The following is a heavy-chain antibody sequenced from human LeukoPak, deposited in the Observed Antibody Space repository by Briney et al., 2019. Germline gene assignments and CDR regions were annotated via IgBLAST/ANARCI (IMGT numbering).Heavy chain of an antibody. CDR3: AKDDIVVVVAATYYYYYGMDV. CDR2: ISGSGGST. J-gene: IGHJ6*02. Sequence: GGSLRLSCAASGFSFSSYAMSWVRQAPGKGLEWVSAISGSGGSTYYADSVKGRFTISRDNSKNTLYLQMNSLRAEDTAVYYYAKDDIVVVVAATYYYYYGMDVWGQGTTVTVSS. CDR1: GFSFSSYA. V-gene: IGHV3-23*01. D-gene: IGHD2-15*01.